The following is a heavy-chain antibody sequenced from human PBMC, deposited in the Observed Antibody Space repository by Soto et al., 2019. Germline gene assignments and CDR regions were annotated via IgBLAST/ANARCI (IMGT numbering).Heavy chain of an antibody. CDR3: ARHLNEQQLPGAVDP. Sequence: QLQLQESGPGLVKPSETLSLTCTVSGGSISSSSDYWGWIRQPPGKGLEWIGSVYYSGTTYYNTSLKSQVTISVDTSNNQYSLKLSSVTAADTAVYYCARHLNEQQLPGAVDPWGQGTLVTVSS. J-gene: IGHJ5*02. CDR1: GGSISSSSDY. CDR2: VYYSGTT. V-gene: IGHV4-39*01. D-gene: IGHD6-13*01.